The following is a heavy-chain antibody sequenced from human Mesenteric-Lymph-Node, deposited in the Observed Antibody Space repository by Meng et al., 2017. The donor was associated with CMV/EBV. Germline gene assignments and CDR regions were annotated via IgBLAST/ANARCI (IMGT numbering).Heavy chain of an antibody. Sequence: GVLKISGAASGFTFSTYWMHWVRQAPGKGLVWVSRINSDGSTTSYADSVKGRFTISRDNAKNTLYLQMNSLRAEDTAVYYCARDPFPTAILDWGQGTLVTVSS. J-gene: IGHJ4*02. V-gene: IGHV3-74*01. CDR3: ARDPFPTAILD. D-gene: IGHD4-11*01. CDR2: INSDGSTT. CDR1: GFTFSTYW.